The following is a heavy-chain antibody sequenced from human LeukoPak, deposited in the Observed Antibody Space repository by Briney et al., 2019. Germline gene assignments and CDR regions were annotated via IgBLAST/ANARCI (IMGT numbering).Heavy chain of an antibody. CDR2: IYYSGST. Sequence: KPSETLSLTCTVPGGSISNYYWSWIRQPPGKGLEWIGYIYYSGSTNYNPSLKSRVTISVDTSKNQFSLKLSSVTAADTAVYYCARAIVAVPAANANWFDPWGQGTLVTVSS. D-gene: IGHD2-2*01. J-gene: IGHJ5*02. V-gene: IGHV4-59*01. CDR3: ARAIVAVPAANANWFDP. CDR1: GGSISNYY.